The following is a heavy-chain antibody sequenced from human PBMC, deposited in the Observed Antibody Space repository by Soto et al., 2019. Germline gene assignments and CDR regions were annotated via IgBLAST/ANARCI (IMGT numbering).Heavy chain of an antibody. D-gene: IGHD3-3*01. Sequence: PGGSLRLSCAASGFTVSSNYMSWVRQAPGKGLEWVSVIYSGGSTYYADSVKGRFTISRDNSKNTLYLQMNSLRAEDTAVYYCARGSWIFGVLYGMDVWGQGTTVTVSS. V-gene: IGHV3-53*01. CDR2: IYSGGST. J-gene: IGHJ6*02. CDR3: ARGSWIFGVLYGMDV. CDR1: GFTVSSNY.